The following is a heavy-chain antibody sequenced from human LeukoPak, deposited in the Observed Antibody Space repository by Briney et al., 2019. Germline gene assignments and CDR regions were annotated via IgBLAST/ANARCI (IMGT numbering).Heavy chain of an antibody. CDR1: GFVFSDYA. D-gene: IGHD5-12*01. CDR2: IAYDGSDK. V-gene: IGHV3-30*04. J-gene: IGHJ4*02. Sequence: PGMSLRLSCAASGFVFSDYAIHWVRQAPGKGLEWVALIAYDGSDKYYADSVKGRFTISRDNSKNTRFVQMNSLRAEDTAVYYCARGGGKYSGYDFDSWGQGTLVTVSS. CDR3: ARGGGKYSGYDFDS.